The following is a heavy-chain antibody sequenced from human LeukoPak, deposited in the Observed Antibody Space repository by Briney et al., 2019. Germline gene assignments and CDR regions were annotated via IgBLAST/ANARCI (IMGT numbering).Heavy chain of an antibody. J-gene: IGHJ6*04. D-gene: IGHD3-10*02. CDR1: GFTFSSYE. CDR2: ISSSSSHI. Sequence: GGSLRLSCAASGFTFSSYEMNWVRQAPGKGLEWVSSISSSSSHIYYADSLQGRFTISRDNAKNSLYLEMNSLRAEDTAVYYCAELGITMIGGVWGKGTTVTISS. CDR3: AELGITMIGGV. V-gene: IGHV3-21*01.